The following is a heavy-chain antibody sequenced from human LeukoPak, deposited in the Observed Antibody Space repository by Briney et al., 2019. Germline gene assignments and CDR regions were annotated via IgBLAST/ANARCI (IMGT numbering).Heavy chain of an antibody. D-gene: IGHD3-22*01. CDR1: GFTFSTYW. CDR3: VRYYYESSGYRRYFDY. J-gene: IGHJ4*02. CDR2: ISTNGGTT. Sequence: GGSLRLSCAASGFTFSTYWMHWVRQAPGKGLEYVSAISTNGGTTYYADSVKGRFTISRDNSKNTLYLQMSSLRAEDTAVYYCVRYYYESSGYRRYFDYWGQGTLVTVSS. V-gene: IGHV3-64D*06.